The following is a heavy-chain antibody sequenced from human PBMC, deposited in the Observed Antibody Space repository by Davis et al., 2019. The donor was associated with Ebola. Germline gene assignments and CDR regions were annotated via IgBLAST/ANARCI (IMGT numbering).Heavy chain of an antibody. D-gene: IGHD3-3*01. CDR2: IYYTGSS. Sequence: SETLSLTCTVSGGSISSTSYYWAWIRQSPGKGLEWIATIYYTGSSYYNPSLKSRVTISVDTSKSQFHLQLTSVTAADTAVYYCARGGSRFDPWGQGIRVTVS. CDR1: GGSISSTSYY. J-gene: IGHJ5*02. V-gene: IGHV4-39*06. CDR3: ARGGSRFDP.